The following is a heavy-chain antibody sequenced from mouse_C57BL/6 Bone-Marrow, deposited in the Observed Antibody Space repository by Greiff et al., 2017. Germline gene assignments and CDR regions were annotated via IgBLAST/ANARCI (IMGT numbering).Heavy chain of an antibody. CDR1: GFTFSSYG. Sequence: EVNLVESGGDLVKPGGSLKLSCAASGFTFSSYGMSWVRQTPDKRLEWVATISSGGSYTYYPDSVKGRFTISRDNAKNTLYRQMSSLKSEDTAMYYCARRATAYAMDYWGQGTSVTVSS. D-gene: IGHD1-2*01. CDR3: ARRATAYAMDY. CDR2: ISSGGSYT. J-gene: IGHJ4*01. V-gene: IGHV5-6*02.